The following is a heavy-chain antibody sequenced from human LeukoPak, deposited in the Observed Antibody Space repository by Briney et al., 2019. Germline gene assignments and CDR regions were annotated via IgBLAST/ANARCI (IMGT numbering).Heavy chain of an antibody. J-gene: IGHJ4*02. CDR3: ARALEGSSGCNY. V-gene: IGHV1-2*04. CDR1: GYTFTGYY. Sequence: ASVKVSCKASGYTFTGYYMHWVRQAPGQGLEWMGWINPNSGGTNYAQKFQGWVTITRDTSISTAYMELSRMRSDDTAVYYCARALEGSSGCNYWGQGTLVTVSS. CDR2: INPNSGGT. D-gene: IGHD6-19*01.